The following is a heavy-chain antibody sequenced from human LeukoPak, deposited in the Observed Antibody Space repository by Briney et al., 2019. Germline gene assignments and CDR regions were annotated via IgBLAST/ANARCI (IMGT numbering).Heavy chain of an antibody. Sequence: GGSLRLSCAASGFTFTNYAMTWVRQAPGKGLEWVSTISGSGGRTYYADSVKGRFTISRDNSKNTLNLQMNSLRAEDTAEYYCAKDRTYCSSTNCYGAYYFDYWGQGTLVTVSS. V-gene: IGHV3-23*01. J-gene: IGHJ4*02. D-gene: IGHD2-2*01. CDR2: ISGSGGRT. CDR1: GFTFTNYA. CDR3: AKDRTYCSSTNCYGAYYFDY.